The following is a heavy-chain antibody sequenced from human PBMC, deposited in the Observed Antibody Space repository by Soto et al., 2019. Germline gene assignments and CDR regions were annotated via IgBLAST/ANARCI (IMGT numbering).Heavy chain of an antibody. V-gene: IGHV4-4*07. Sequence: SETLSLTCTVSCASISGFYWSWIRKSAGKGLEWIGRIYATGTTDYNPSLKSRVMMSVDTSKKQFSLKLRSLTAADTAVYYCASRDPETSVDYWGQGTLVTVSS. CDR3: ASRDPETSVDY. CDR2: IYATGTT. J-gene: IGHJ4*02. D-gene: IGHD1-26*01. CDR1: CASISGFY.